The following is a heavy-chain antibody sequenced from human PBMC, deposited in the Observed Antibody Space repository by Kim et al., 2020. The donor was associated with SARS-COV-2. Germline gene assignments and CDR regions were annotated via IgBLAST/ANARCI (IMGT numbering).Heavy chain of an antibody. CDR1: GFTFSSYA. J-gene: IGHJ4*02. Sequence: GGSLRLSCAASGFTFSSYAMSWVRQAPGKGLEWVSAISGSGGSTYYADSVKGRFTISRDNSKNTLYLQMNSLRAEDTAVYYCAKVEGSSSWYWRRGPSLKWGQGTLVTVSS. CDR2: ISGSGGST. V-gene: IGHV3-23*01. D-gene: IGHD6-13*01. CDR3: AKVEGSSSWYWRRGPSLK.